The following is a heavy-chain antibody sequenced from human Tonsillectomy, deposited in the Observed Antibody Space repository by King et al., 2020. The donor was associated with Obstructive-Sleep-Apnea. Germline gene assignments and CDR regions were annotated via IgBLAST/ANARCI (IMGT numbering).Heavy chain of an antibody. D-gene: IGHD6-13*01. J-gene: IGHJ4*02. V-gene: IGHV3-21*01. CDR1: GFTFSSYS. Sequence: VQLVESGGGLVKPGGSLRLSCAASGFTFSSYSMNWVRQAPGKGLEWVSSISSSSSYIYSADSVKGRFTISRDNAKNSPYLQMNSLRAEDTAVYYCARDREGSSLSSPSGDWGQGTLVTASS. CDR3: ARDREGSSLSSPSGD. CDR2: ISSSSSYI.